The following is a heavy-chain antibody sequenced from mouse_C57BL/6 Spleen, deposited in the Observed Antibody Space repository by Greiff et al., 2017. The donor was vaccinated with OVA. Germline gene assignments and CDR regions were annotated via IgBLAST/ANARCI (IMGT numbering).Heavy chain of an antibody. J-gene: IGHJ3*01. CDR1: GFSFNTYA. CDR2: IRSKSNNYAT. D-gene: IGHD6-1*01. V-gene: IGHV10-1*01. CDR3: ARCLPLVAWFAY. Sequence: EVQGVESGGGLVQPKGSLKLSCAASGFSFNTYAMNWVRQAPGKGLEWVARIRSKSNNYATYYADSVKDRFTISRDDSESMLYLQMNNLKTEDTAVYYCARCLPLVAWFAYWGQGTLVTVSA.